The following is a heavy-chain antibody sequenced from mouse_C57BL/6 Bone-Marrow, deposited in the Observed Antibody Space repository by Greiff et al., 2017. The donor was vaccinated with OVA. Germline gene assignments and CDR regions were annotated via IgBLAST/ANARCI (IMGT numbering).Heavy chain of an antibody. Sequence: VQLQQPGTELVKPGASVKLSCKASGYTFTSYWMHWVKQRPGQGLEWIGNINPSNGGTNYNEKVKSKATLTVDKSSSTAYMQLSSLTSEDSAVYYCARGGDYGYGLWYFDVWGTGTTVTVSS. V-gene: IGHV1-53*01. CDR3: ARGGDYGYGLWYFDV. J-gene: IGHJ1*03. CDR1: GYTFTSYW. D-gene: IGHD2-2*01. CDR2: INPSNGGT.